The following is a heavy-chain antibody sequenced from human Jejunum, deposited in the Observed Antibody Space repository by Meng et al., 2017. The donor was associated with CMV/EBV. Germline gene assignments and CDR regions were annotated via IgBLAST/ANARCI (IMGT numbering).Heavy chain of an antibody. V-gene: IGHV4-59*11. CDR2: IYNSGDT. D-gene: IGHD2-2*01. CDR1: GSSINTHY. Sequence: QVQLQESGPGLVKPSETLSLTCSVSGSSINTHYWSWIRQPPGKGLEWIGYIYNSGDTYYNPSLKSRVTISTDTSKNQFSLKLNSVTAADTAVYYCVRHGDCSSGSCYYHWFDPWGQGPLVTVYS. J-gene: IGHJ5*02. CDR3: VRHGDCSSGSCYYHWFDP.